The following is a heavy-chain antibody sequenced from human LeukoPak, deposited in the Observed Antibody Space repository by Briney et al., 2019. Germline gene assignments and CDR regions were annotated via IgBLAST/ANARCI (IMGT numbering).Heavy chain of an antibody. V-gene: IGHV4-59*01. CDR3: ARDVGTGWYFDL. Sequence: SETLSLTCTVSGGSITNYHWTWIRQPPGKGLEWIGYMHYSGFTSYMPSLKSRVTISVDTSKNQLSLKLNSVTAADTAVYFCARDVGTGWYFDLWGRGTLVTVSS. CDR1: GGSITNYH. D-gene: IGHD3/OR15-3a*01. CDR2: MHYSGFT. J-gene: IGHJ2*01.